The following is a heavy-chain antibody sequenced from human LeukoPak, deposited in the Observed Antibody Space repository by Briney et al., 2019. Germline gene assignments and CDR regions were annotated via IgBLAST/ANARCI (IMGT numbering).Heavy chain of an antibody. Sequence: ASVKVSCKASGGTFSSYAISWVRQAPGQGLEWMGGIIPIFGTANYAQKFQGRVTITADESTSTAYMELSSLRSEDTAVYYCARGSVVVTAITNFHFDYWGQGTLVTVS. D-gene: IGHD2-21*02. CDR1: GGTFSSYA. V-gene: IGHV1-69*01. J-gene: IGHJ4*02. CDR2: IIPIFGTA. CDR3: ARGSVVVTAITNFHFDY.